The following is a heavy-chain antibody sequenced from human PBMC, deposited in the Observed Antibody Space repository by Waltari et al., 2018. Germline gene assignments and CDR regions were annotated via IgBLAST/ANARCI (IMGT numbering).Heavy chain of an antibody. CDR2: IYYSGST. Sequence: QLRLQESGPGLVKPSETLSLTCTVSGGSISSSSYYWGWIRQPPGKGLEWIGSIYYSGSTYYNPSLKSRVTISVDTSKNQFSLKLSSVTAADTAVYYCAAGDSPLFDYWGQGTLVTVSS. D-gene: IGHD2-21*02. V-gene: IGHV4-39*01. CDR3: AAGDSPLFDY. CDR1: GGSISSSSYY. J-gene: IGHJ4*02.